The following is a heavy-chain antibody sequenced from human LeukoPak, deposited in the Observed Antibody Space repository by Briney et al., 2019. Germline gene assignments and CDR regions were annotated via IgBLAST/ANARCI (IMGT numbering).Heavy chain of an antibody. CDR2: INNSGST. J-gene: IGHJ4*02. Sequence: PAETLSLTCAVYGPSFSPYYWRWVRQPPGKGLEWLGEINNSGSTKYNPSLKSRVSISVDTSKNQFFLRLSSVTAADTAVYYCARGGFYCGGDCYVDYWGQGTLVTVSS. CDR1: GPSFSPYY. V-gene: IGHV4-34*01. D-gene: IGHD2-21*02. CDR3: ARGGFYCGGDCYVDY.